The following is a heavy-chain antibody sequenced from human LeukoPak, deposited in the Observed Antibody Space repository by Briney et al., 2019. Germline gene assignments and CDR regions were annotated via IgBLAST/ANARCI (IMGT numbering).Heavy chain of an antibody. CDR1: GGSISSGSYY. J-gene: IGHJ5*02. CDR3: ARVSSGYCSGGSCSHWFDP. Sequence: SQTLSLTCTVSGGSISSGSYYWSWIRQPAGKGLEWIGRIYTSGSTNYNPSLKSRVTISVDRSKNQFSLKLSSVTAADTAVYYCARVSSGYCSGGSCSHWFDPWGQGTLVTVSS. CDR2: IYTSGST. V-gene: IGHV4-61*02. D-gene: IGHD2-15*01.